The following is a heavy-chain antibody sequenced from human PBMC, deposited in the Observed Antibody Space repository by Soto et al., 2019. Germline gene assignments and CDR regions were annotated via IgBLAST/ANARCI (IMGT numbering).Heavy chain of an antibody. D-gene: IGHD1-1*01. CDR1: GFTFSSYW. V-gene: IGHV3-74*01. CDR2: INSDGSRT. J-gene: IGHJ6*03. Sequence: EVQLVESGGGLVQPGGSLRLSCAASGFTFSSYWMHWVRQAPGKGLVWVSRINSDGSRTSYADSVKGRFTISRDNAKNTVYLQMNSLSAEDTAVYYCARIGTGYYSMDVWGKGTTVTVSS. CDR3: ARIGTGYYSMDV.